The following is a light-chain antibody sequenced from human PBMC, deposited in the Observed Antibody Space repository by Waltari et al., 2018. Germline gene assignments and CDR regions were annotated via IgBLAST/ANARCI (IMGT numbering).Light chain of an antibody. J-gene: IGKJ4*01. Sequence: DILLTQSPATLSLSPGERATLSCRASQSSSSYLAWYQQKPGQAPRLLIYDASNRATGIPARFSGSGSGTDFTLTISSLEPEDFAVYYCQQRSNWRSITFGGGTKVEIK. CDR2: DAS. V-gene: IGKV3-11*01. CDR3: QQRSNWRSIT. CDR1: QSSSSY.